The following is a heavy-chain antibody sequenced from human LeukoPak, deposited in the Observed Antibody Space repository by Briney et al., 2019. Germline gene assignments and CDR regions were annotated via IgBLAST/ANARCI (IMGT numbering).Heavy chain of an antibody. D-gene: IGHD6-19*01. J-gene: IGHJ4*02. CDR2: INHSGST. Sequence: PSETLSLTCAVYGGSFSGYYWSWIRQPPGKGLEWIGEINHSGSTNYNPSLKSRVTISVDTSKNQFSLKLSSVTAADTAVYYCARTEQWLFDYWGQGTLVTVSS. V-gene: IGHV4-34*01. CDR1: GGSFSGYY. CDR3: ARTEQWLFDY.